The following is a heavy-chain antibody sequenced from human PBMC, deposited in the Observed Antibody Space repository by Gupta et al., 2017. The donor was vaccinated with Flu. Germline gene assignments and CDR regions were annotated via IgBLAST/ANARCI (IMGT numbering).Heavy chain of an antibody. Sequence: VQLVDSGGGLVQPGGSLWLSCAASVFTFADSRMNWVRQAPGKGLEWVANINQDGTTKNYVDSLKGRFTVSRDNAKNSLYLQMDSLRAEDTAVYFCARNRGWEQFDYWGQGTLVTVSS. CDR3: ARNRGWEQFDY. V-gene: IGHV3-7*01. J-gene: IGHJ4*02. D-gene: IGHD3-10*01. CDR2: INQDGTTK. CDR1: VFTFADSR.